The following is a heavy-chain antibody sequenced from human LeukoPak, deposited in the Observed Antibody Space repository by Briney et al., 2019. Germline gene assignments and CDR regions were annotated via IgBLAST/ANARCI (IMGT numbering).Heavy chain of an antibody. V-gene: IGHV4-39*07. CDR2: IFYTGST. D-gene: IGHD3-9*01. CDR3: ARSGLLNADY. J-gene: IGHJ4*02. CDR1: GDSISRSGYY. Sequence: SETLSLTCTVSGDSISRSGYYWGWLRQPPGKGLEWIGSIFYTGSTYFNPSLKSRVTISVDRSKNQFSLKLSSVTAADTAVYYCARSGLLNADYWGQGTLVTVSS.